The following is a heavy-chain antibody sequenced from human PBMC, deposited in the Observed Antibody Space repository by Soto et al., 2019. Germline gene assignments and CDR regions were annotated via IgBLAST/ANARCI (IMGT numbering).Heavy chain of an antibody. V-gene: IGHV3-23*01. CDR1: GFTFSSYA. J-gene: IGHJ5*01. CDR2: ISGSGGST. CDR3: AKEGAGYYDSSPYDS. Sequence: GGSLRLSCAASGFTFSSYAMSWVRQSPGKGLEWVSAISGSGGSTHYADSVKGRSTISRDNSKNTLYLQMNSLRAEDTAVYYCAKEGAGYYDSSPYDSWGQGTLVPVSS. D-gene: IGHD3-22*01.